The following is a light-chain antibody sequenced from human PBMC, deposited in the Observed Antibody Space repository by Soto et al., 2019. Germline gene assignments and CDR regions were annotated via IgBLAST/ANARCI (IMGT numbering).Light chain of an antibody. J-gene: IGLJ2*01. V-gene: IGLV7-43*01. CDR1: TGAVTSRLY. Sequence: QAVVTQEPSLTVSPGGTVTLTCASSTGAVTSRLYANWFQQKPGHAPTSLIHRTRTKHPWTPARFSGSLLGGKAVLTLSAVQPEDEADYYCLLYYGGPQVFGGGTKLTVL. CDR3: LLYYGGPQV. CDR2: RTR.